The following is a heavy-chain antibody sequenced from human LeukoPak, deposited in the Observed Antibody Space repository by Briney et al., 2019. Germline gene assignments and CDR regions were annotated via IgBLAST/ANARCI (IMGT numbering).Heavy chain of an antibody. D-gene: IGHD2-2*01. Sequence: RSSVKVSCKASGGTFSSYAISWVRQAPGQGLEWMGGIIPIFGTANYAQKFQGRVTITADESTSTAYMELSSLRSEDTAAYYCARENPVHCSSTSCYFDYWGQGTLVTVSS. CDR1: GGTFSSYA. CDR2: IIPIFGTA. V-gene: IGHV1-69*01. CDR3: ARENPVHCSSTSCYFDY. J-gene: IGHJ4*02.